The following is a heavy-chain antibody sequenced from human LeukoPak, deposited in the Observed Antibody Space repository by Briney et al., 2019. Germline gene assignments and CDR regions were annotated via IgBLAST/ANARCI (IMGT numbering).Heavy chain of an antibody. V-gene: IGHV4-34*01. CDR2: INARGDT. Sequence: SETLSLTCAVYGWSFNDYYWNWIRQPPGKGLEWIGEINARGDTNYNPSRKSRVNISVDTSKKQFSLRLTSMIAADTALYYCARGQVPAARGYNWFDPWGQGTLVTVSS. D-gene: IGHD2-2*01. CDR3: ARGQVPAARGYNWFDP. J-gene: IGHJ5*02. CDR1: GWSFNDYY.